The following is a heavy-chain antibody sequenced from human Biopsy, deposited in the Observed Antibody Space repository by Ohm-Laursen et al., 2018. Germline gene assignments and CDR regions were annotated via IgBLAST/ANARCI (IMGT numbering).Heavy chain of an antibody. CDR2: NIPILGTG. V-gene: IGHV1-69*06. CDR3: ATKLTGYFHH. CDR1: EGTFSNYG. D-gene: IGHD3-9*01. J-gene: IGHJ1*01. Sequence: SSVKVSCKAPEGTFSNYGVNWVRQAPGQGLEWLGGNIPILGTGNYAQKFQDRVTVAADTSTSTATMELRSLRSDDTAVYYCATKLTGYFHHWGQGTLVIVSP.